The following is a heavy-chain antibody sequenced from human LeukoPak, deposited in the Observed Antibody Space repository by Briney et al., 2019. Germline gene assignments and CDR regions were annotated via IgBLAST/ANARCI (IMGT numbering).Heavy chain of an antibody. Sequence: ASVKVSCKASGYTFTSYGISGVRQAPGQGLEWMGWISAYNGNTNYAQKLQGRVTMTTDTSTSTAYMELSSLRSEDTAVYYCARGCNTTTCPHPSYYFYMDVWGQGTTVTVSS. CDR3: ARGCNTTTCPHPSYYFYMDV. D-gene: IGHD2/OR15-2a*01. CDR2: ISAYNGNT. CDR1: GYTFTSYG. J-gene: IGHJ6*03. V-gene: IGHV1-18*01.